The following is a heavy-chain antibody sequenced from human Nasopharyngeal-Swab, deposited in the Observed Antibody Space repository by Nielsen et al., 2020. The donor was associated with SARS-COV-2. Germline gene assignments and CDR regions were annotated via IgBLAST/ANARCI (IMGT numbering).Heavy chain of an antibody. CDR3: VRAPFPYCSSTSCNDGYGMDL. CDR1: GFTFNKYW. Sequence: GGSLRLSCTASGFTFNKYWMSWVRQAPGKGLEWVANIKHDGSEKNYVDSVKGRFIISRDNAKNSLYVQMNTLRGEDTAVYYCVRAPFPYCSSTSCNDGYGMDLWGQGTTVTVSS. CDR2: IKHDGSEK. D-gene: IGHD2-2*01. J-gene: IGHJ6*02. V-gene: IGHV3-7*01.